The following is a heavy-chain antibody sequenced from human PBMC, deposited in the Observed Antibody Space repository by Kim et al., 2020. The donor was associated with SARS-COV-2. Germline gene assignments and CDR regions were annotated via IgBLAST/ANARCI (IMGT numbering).Heavy chain of an antibody. D-gene: IGHD1-26*01. CDR1: GGSISIYY. CDR3: TRDREFGY. J-gene: IGHJ4*02. V-gene: IGHV4-59*01. CDR2: VYSGGST. Sequence: SETLSLTCTVSGGSISIYYWSWIRQPPGKGPEWIGHVYSGGSTEYNPSLRSRITISVDVSRNQFFLRLTSVTAADTAVYYCTRDREFGYWGQGPLVTVSS.